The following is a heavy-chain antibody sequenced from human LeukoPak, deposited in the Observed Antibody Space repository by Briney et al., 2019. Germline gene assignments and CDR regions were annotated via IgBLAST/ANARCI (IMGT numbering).Heavy chain of an antibody. CDR1: GFTFSNYA. CDR3: ARVGSEVVVITGQPPINYFDY. CDR2: IYYSGST. V-gene: IGHV4-39*01. Sequence: GSLRLSCAASGFTFSNYAMSWVRQPPGKGLEWIGSIYYSGSTYYNPSLKSRVTISVDTSKNQFSLKLSSVTAADTAVYYCARVGSEVVVITGQPPINYFDYWGQGTLVTVSS. D-gene: IGHD3-22*01. J-gene: IGHJ4*02.